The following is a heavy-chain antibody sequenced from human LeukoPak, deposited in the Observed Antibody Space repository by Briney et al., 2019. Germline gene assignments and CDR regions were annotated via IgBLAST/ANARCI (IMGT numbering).Heavy chain of an antibody. CDR3: ARAISRRDYYYDY. J-gene: IGHJ4*02. CDR1: GFTFSNYG. D-gene: IGHD2-21*02. Sequence: PGGSLRLSCAASGFTFSNYGIHWVRQAPGKGLEWVSVIYSGGSTYYADSVKGRFTISRDNSKNTLYLQMNSLRAEDTAVYYCARAISRRDYYYDYWGQGTLVTVSS. CDR2: IYSGGST. V-gene: IGHV3-53*01.